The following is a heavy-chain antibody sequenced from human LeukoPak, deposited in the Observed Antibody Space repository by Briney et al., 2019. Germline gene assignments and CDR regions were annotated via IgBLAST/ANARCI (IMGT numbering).Heavy chain of an antibody. Sequence: GGSLRLSCVASGFAFTNHAMSWVRQAPGKGLEWVSSIGGTDGSTYYADSVKGRFTISRDNSKDTLYLQMNSLRVEDTATYYCAKRDSHGSHPYYLDSWGQGAVVTVSS. J-gene: IGHJ4*02. CDR1: GFAFTNHA. CDR3: AKRDSHGSHPYYLDS. V-gene: IGHV3-23*01. CDR2: IGGTDGST. D-gene: IGHD3-10*01.